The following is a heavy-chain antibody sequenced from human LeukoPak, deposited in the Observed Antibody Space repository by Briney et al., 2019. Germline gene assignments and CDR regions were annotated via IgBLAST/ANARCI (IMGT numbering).Heavy chain of an antibody. D-gene: IGHD3-22*01. CDR3: ARHGYVYAFDI. V-gene: IGHV4-4*02. CDR1: GGSITSNKW. J-gene: IGHJ3*02. Sequence: SETLSLTCAVSGGSITSNKWWTWVRQPPGKGLEWIGEIYHIGATSYNPSLQSRVTISVDTSKNQFSLKLSSVTAADTAVYYCARHGYVYAFDIWGQGTMVTVSS. CDR2: IYHIGAT.